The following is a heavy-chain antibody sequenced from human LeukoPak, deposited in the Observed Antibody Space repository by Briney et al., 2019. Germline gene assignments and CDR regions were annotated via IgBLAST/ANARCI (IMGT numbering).Heavy chain of an antibody. CDR3: ARGGDWFDP. CDR2: IYYSGST. Sequence: SETLSLTCTVSGGSISNDYWNWIRQPAGKGVEWIGRIYYSGSTSYHPSLKSRVTMSIDTSKNQFSLKLSSVTAADTAVYYCARGGDWFDPWGQGTLVTVSS. D-gene: IGHD3-16*01. J-gene: IGHJ5*02. CDR1: GGSISNDY. V-gene: IGHV4-4*07.